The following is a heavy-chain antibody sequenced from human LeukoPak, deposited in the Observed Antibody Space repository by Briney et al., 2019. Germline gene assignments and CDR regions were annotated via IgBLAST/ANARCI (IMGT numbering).Heavy chain of an antibody. D-gene: IGHD6-19*01. CDR3: VRDLRYSSGWSASGMDV. CDR1: GYAFTSHG. CDR2: ISTYNGNT. Sequence: ASVKVSCKAFGYAFTSHGISCVRQGPGQALEWMGGISTYNGNTNYAQKLQGRVSMTTDTSTSTAYMDLRSLRSDDTAVYYCVRDLRYSSGWSASGMDVWGKGTTVTISS. J-gene: IGHJ6*03. V-gene: IGHV1-18*01.